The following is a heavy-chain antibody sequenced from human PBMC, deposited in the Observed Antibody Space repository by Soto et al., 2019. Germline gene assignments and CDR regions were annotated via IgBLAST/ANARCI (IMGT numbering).Heavy chain of an antibody. CDR3: AHWNYDILTPYGMDV. V-gene: IGHV2-5*02. CDR1: GFSLSTIGVG. CDR2: IYWDDDK. J-gene: IGHJ6*02. D-gene: IGHD3-9*01. Sequence: QITLKESGPTLVKPTQTLTLTCTFSGFSLSTIGVGVAWILQPPGKALEWLALIYWDDDKSYSPSMKSRLTITKDTSKNHVVLTMTNMDPVDTATYYCAHWNYDILTPYGMDVWGQVTTVTVSS.